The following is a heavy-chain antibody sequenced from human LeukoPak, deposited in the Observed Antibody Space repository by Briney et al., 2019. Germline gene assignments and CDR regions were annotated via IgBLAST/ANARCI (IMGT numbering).Heavy chain of an antibody. CDR3: AREAVAGNFDY. Sequence: GRSPRLSCAASGFTFSSYAMHWVRQAPGKGLEWVAVISFDGSNKYYADSVKGRFTISRDNSKNTLYLQMNSLRAEDTAVYYCAREAVAGNFDYWGQGTLVTVSS. D-gene: IGHD6-19*01. V-gene: IGHV3-30*04. CDR2: ISFDGSNK. CDR1: GFTFSSYA. J-gene: IGHJ4*02.